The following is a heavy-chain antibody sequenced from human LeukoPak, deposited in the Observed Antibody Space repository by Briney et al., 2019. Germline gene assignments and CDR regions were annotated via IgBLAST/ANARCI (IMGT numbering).Heavy chain of an antibody. CDR3: ARMGVSYYYDSGTYYPTAFDV. CDR2: IFHSGSI. J-gene: IGHJ3*01. D-gene: IGHD3-22*01. V-gene: IGHV4-38-2*01. CDR1: GYSISSGYY. Sequence: KPSETLSLTCAVSGYSISSGYYWGWIRQSPGKGLEWIATIFHSGSIYYNPSLKSRVTLSVDTSKNQFSLRLNSVTAADTALYYCARMGVSYYYDSGTYYPTAFDVWGQGTMVSVSS.